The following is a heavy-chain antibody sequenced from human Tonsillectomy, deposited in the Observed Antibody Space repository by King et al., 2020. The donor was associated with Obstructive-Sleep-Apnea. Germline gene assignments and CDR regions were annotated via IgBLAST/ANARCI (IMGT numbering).Heavy chain of an antibody. CDR2: INPSGTST. CDR3: ASDSYTSRPGWLDS. CDR1: GYTFTTYY. D-gene: IGHD6-13*01. V-gene: IGHV1-46*01. Sequence: VQLVQSGAEVKKPGASVKVSCKASGYTFTTYYIHWVRQAPGQGLEWMGIINPSGTSTTYAQNFQGRLTMTRDRSTRTAYMELSSLRSDETAVYFCASDSYTSRPGWLDSWGQGTLVTVSS. J-gene: IGHJ5*01.